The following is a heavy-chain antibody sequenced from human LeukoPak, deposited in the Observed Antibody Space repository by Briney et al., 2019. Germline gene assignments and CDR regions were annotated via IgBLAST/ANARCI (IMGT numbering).Heavy chain of an antibody. CDR3: ARGVAVAGSGPRPFDY. CDR1: GYTFTSYY. D-gene: IGHD6-19*01. J-gene: IGHJ4*02. V-gene: IGHV1-46*01. Sequence: GASVKVSCKASGYTFTSYYMHWVRQAPGQGLEWMGIINPSGGSTSYAQKFQGRVTMTRDTSTSTVYMELSSLRSEDTAVYYCARGVAVAGSGPRPFDYWGQGTLVTVSS. CDR2: INPSGGST.